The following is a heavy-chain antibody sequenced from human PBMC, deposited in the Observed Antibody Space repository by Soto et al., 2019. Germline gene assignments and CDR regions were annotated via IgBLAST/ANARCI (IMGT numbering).Heavy chain of an antibody. V-gene: IGHV3-13*01. CDR3: ARAKSGAAFDI. D-gene: IGHD3-10*01. CDR1: GFTFSSYD. J-gene: IGHJ3*02. Sequence: QPGGSLRLSCAASGFTFSSYDMHWVRQATGKGLEWVSAIGTAGDTYYPGSVKGRFTISRENAKNSLYLQMNSLRAGDTAVYYCARAKSGAAFDIWGQGTTVTVSS. CDR2: IGTAGDT.